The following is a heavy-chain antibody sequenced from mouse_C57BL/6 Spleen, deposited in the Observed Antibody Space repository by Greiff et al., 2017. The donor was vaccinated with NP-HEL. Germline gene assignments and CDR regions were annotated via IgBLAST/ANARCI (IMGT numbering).Heavy chain of an antibody. J-gene: IGHJ1*03. CDR1: GYTFTSYW. Sequence: VQLQQPGAELVKPGASVKLSCKASGYTFTSYWMHWVKQRPGRGLEWIGRIDPNSGGTKYNEKFKSKATLTVDKPSSPAYMQLSSRTSEDSAVYYCARWGGLPFYWYFDVWGTGTTVTVSS. CDR2: IDPNSGGT. D-gene: IGHD2-4*01. CDR3: ARWGGLPFYWYFDV. V-gene: IGHV1-72*01.